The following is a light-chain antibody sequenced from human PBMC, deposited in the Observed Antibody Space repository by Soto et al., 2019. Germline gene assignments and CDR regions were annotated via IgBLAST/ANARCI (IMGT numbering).Light chain of an antibody. CDR3: QQYHIWPSWT. Sequence: EMVMTQSPAILSVSPGESATLSCRASQSVNSNYLAWYQQHPGQPPRLLIYGISTRATGIPARFSGSGSGTEFSLTISSLQSEDFAVYFCQQYHIWPSWTFGQGTKVDIK. CDR1: QSVNSN. J-gene: IGKJ1*01. V-gene: IGKV3-15*01. CDR2: GIS.